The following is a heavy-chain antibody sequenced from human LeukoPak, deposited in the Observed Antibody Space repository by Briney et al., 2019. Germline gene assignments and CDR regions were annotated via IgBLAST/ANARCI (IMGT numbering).Heavy chain of an antibody. CDR1: EFTVSSNY. J-gene: IGHJ3*02. D-gene: IGHD2-21*02. V-gene: IGHV3-53*01. Sequence: GGSLRLSCAASEFTVSSNYMNWVRQAPGKGLEGVSGINSGCSTSYPGSLKRHFTIPRNNSTNTLYLQMNSLSAGHTAVYHCAREVRYCGGDCHDAFHIWGQGTMVTVSS. CDR3: AREVRYCGGDCHDAFHI. CDR2: INSGCST.